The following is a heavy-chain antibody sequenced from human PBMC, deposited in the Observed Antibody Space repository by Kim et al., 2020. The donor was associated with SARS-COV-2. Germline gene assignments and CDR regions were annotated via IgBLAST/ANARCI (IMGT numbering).Heavy chain of an antibody. Sequence: PGSVKGRFTISRENAKNSLYLQMNSLRAGDTAVYYCARTYYDSSGYHFDLWGRGTLVTVSS. D-gene: IGHD3-22*01. V-gene: IGHV3-13*01. J-gene: IGHJ2*01. CDR3: ARTYYDSSGYHFDL.